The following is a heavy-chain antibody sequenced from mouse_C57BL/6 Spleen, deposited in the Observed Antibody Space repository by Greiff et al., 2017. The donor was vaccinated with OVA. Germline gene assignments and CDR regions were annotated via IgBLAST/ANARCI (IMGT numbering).Heavy chain of an antibody. D-gene: IGHD2-3*01. CDR1: GYTFTDYE. J-gene: IGHJ3*01. CDR3: TRGGSYDGYPVAY. CDR2: IDPETGGT. Sequence: QVQLKQSGAELVRPGASVTLSCKASGYTFTDYEMHWVKQTPVHGLEWIGAIDPETGGTAYNQKFKGKAILTADKSSSTAYMELRSLTSEDSAVYYCTRGGSYDGYPVAYWGQGTLVTVSA. V-gene: IGHV1-15*01.